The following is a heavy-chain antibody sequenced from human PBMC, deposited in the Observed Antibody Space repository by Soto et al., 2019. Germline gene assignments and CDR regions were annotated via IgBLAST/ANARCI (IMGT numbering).Heavy chain of an antibody. CDR2: IYSTGIT. Sequence: SETLSLTCSVSGGSVSSRGYYWNWIRRPPGKELEWIGYIYSTGITNYNPSLKSRVTISVDTSKNQFSLKLSSVTAADTAVYYCARGPYKPPAVDYYYYGMDVWGQGTTVTVSS. CDR1: GGSVSSRGYY. J-gene: IGHJ6*02. D-gene: IGHD1-1*01. CDR3: ARGPYKPPAVDYYYYGMDV. V-gene: IGHV4-61*08.